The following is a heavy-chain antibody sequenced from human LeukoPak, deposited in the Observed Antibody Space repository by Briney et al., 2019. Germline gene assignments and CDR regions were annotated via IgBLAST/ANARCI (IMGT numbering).Heavy chain of an antibody. J-gene: IGHJ4*02. Sequence: PGGSLRLSCAASGFTFSSYSMNWVRLAPGKGLEWVSSISSSSSYIYYADSVKGRFTISRDNSKNTLYVQMNSLRAEDTAVYYCARSGREGYSAINFWGQGTLVTVPS. CDR3: ARSGREGYSAINF. CDR2: ISSSSSYI. D-gene: IGHD3-22*01. CDR1: GFTFSSYS. V-gene: IGHV3-21*01.